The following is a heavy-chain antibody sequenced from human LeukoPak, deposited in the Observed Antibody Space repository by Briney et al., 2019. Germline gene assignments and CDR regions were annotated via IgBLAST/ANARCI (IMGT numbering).Heavy chain of an antibody. Sequence: SETLSLTCTVSSDSISSGGYYWGWIRQPPGKELEWIGIINYSGDTYYSPSLKSRVTISVDTSKNQFSLKLTSVTAADTAVYYCAITYYYGSGKAPVDYWGQGTLVTVSS. J-gene: IGHJ4*02. CDR1: SDSISSGGYY. V-gene: IGHV4-39*07. CDR2: INYSGDT. D-gene: IGHD3-10*01. CDR3: AITYYYGSGKAPVDY.